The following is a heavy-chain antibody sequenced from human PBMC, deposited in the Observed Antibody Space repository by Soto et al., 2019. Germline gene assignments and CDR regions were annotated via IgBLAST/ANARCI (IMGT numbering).Heavy chain of an antibody. V-gene: IGHV4-4*02. Sequence: SETLSLTCAVSGDSITSDKWWSWIRQPPGKGLQWIGEIYHSGSTKYNPSLKSRVIISVDKSKNQFSLKLSSVTAADTAVYYCARGETQQQRDYWGQGTLVTVSS. CDR2: IYHSGST. J-gene: IGHJ4*02. D-gene: IGHD6-13*01. CDR3: ARGETQQQRDY. CDR1: GDSITSDKW.